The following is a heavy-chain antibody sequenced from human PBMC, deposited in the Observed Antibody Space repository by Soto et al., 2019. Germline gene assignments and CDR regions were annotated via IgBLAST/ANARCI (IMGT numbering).Heavy chain of an antibody. CDR3: AKGSPLDY. Sequence: GGSLRLSCAASGFTFSSYGMHWVRQAPGKGLEWVAVISYDGSNKYYADSVKGRFTISRDNSKNTLYLQMNSLRAEDTAVYYCAKGSPLDYWGQGTLVTVYS. V-gene: IGHV3-30*18. J-gene: IGHJ4*02. CDR2: ISYDGSNK. CDR1: GFTFSSYG.